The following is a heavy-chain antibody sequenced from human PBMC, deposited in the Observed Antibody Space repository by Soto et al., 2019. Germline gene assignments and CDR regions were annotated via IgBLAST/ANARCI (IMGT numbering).Heavy chain of an antibody. V-gene: IGHV4-30-2*01. Sequence: QVQLRESGSGLVKPLETLSLTCGVSGGSLSGATYSRNWIRQPPGKGLEWIGYIFPSGTTYYNPSLKSRVTISIDVSKNQFSLSLRSLTAADTAVYYCARSREFDYWSQGTLVSVSS. CDR1: GGSLSGATYS. J-gene: IGHJ4*02. CDR2: IFPSGTT. CDR3: ARSREFDY.